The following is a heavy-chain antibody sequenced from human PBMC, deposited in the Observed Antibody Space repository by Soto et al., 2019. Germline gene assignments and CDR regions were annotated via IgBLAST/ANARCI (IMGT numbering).Heavy chain of an antibody. Sequence: QMQLVQSGAAVKKPGASVKVSCKASGYSFTNYYMHWVRQAPGQGLEWMGIINPSGGTTRYARKFQGRITRTSDTSTSTVYMEVSSLSSEDTAVYYCARDGATMGSYYLDYWGQGTLVTVSS. CDR2: INPSGGTT. CDR1: GYSFTNYY. D-gene: IGHD5-12*01. CDR3: ARDGATMGSYYLDY. V-gene: IGHV1-46*01. J-gene: IGHJ4*02.